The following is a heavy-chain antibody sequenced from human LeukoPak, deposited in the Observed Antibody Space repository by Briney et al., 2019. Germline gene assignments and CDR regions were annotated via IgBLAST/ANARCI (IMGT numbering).Heavy chain of an antibody. J-gene: IGHJ4*02. V-gene: IGHV4-39*07. D-gene: IGHD2-2*01. CDR2: IYYSGST. Sequence: GSLRLSCAASGFTFSIYAMSWVRQAPGKGLEWIGSIYYSGSTYYNPSLKSRVTISVDTSKNQFSLKLSSVTAADTAVYYCARDLGSDVPYFDYWGQGTLVTVSS. CDR3: ARDLGSDVPYFDY. CDR1: GFTFSIYA.